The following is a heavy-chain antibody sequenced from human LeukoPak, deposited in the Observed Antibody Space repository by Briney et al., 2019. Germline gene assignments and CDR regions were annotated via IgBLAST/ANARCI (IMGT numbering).Heavy chain of an antibody. V-gene: IGHV1-18*04. CDR1: GYTFTSYY. J-gene: IGHJ6*02. CDR2: ISAYNGNT. Sequence: ASVKVSCKASGYTFTSYYMHWVRQAPGQGLEWMGWISAYNGNTNYAQKLQGRVTMTTDTSTSTAYMELRSLRSDDTAVYYCARRYYYYGMDVWGQGTTVTVSS. CDR3: ARRYYYYGMDV.